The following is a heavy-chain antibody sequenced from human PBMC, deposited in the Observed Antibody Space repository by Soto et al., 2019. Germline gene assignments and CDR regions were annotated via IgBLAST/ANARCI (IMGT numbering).Heavy chain of an antibody. J-gene: IGHJ4*02. Sequence: GGSLSLSCAVSGFTFSAYWMHWVRPVPGKGLTWVSRISDDGSTATYADSVKGRFVISRDNAKNSLYLEMNTLRVDDSGLYYCARGPRVSSTGTGAHWGRGTLVTVSS. V-gene: IGHV3-74*01. CDR3: ARGPRVSSTGTGAH. D-gene: IGHD1-1*01. CDR1: GFTFSAYW. CDR2: ISDDGSTA.